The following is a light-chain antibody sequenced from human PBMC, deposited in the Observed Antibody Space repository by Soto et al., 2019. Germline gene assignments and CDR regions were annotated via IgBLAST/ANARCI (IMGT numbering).Light chain of an antibody. J-gene: IGLJ2*01. CDR1: TGAVTSGHY. CDR2: DTS. CDR3: VLPYSGDVV. V-gene: IGLV7-46*01. Sequence: QAVVTQEPSLTVSLGGTVTLTCGSNTGAVTSGHYPYWFHQKPGQAPTTLIYDTSIRHSWTPARFSGSLLGGKAALTLSGAQPEDEADYYGVLPYSGDVVFGGGTKLTVL.